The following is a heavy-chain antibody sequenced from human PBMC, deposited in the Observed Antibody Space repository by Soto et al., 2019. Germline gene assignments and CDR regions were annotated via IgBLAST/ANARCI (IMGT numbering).Heavy chain of an antibody. V-gene: IGHV5-51*01. D-gene: IGHD4-4*01. CDR2: LFPRDFDV. CDR3: AGLVSLLQPFDS. CDR1: GYTFTNYW. J-gene: IGHJ5*01. Sequence: GESRKISWQTSGYTFTNYWIGWVRQMPGGGLGWLGLLFPRDFDVRYSPSFEGQVTISADRSTATAFLQWRSLKASDSALYFGAGLVSLLQPFDSWGQGTPVTVSS.